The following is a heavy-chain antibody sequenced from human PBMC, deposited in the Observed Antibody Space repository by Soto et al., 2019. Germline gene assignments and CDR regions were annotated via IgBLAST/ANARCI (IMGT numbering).Heavy chain of an antibody. CDR1: GFTFSSYW. Sequence: EVQLVESGGGLVQPGGSLRLSCAASGFTFSSYWMSLVRQAPGKGLEWVANIKQDGSEKYYVDSVKGRFTISRDNAKNSLYLQMNSLRAEDTAVYYCARTPYSGFVFFDYWGQGTLVTVSS. V-gene: IGHV3-7*05. D-gene: IGHD5-12*01. J-gene: IGHJ4*02. CDR3: ARTPYSGFVFFDY. CDR2: IKQDGSEK.